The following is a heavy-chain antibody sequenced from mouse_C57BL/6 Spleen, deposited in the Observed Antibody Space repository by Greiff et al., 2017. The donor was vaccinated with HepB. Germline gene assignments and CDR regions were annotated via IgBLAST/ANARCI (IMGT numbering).Heavy chain of an antibody. D-gene: IGHD4-1*01. CDR1: GFSLTSYG. Sequence: VKLMESGPGLVAPSQSLSITCTVSGFSLTSYGVDWVRQSPGKGLEWLGVIWGVGSTNYNSALKSRLSISKDNSKSQVFLKMNSLQTDDTAMYYCASGTNWERFAYWGQGTLVTVSA. CDR2: IWGVGST. CDR3: ASGTNWERFAY. J-gene: IGHJ3*01. V-gene: IGHV2-6*01.